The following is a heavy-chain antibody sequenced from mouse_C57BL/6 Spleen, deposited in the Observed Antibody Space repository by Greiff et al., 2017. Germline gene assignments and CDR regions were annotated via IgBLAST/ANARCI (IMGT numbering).Heavy chain of an antibody. V-gene: IGHV1-81*01. Sequence: QVQLQQSGAELARPGASVKLSCKASGYTFTSYGISWVKQRTGQGLEWIGEIYPRSGNTYYNEKFKGKATLTADKSSSTAYMELRSLTSEDSAVXFCARYYGSSYGYFDVWGTGTTVTVSS. CDR3: ARYYGSSYGYFDV. CDR1: GYTFTSYG. CDR2: IYPRSGNT. J-gene: IGHJ1*03. D-gene: IGHD1-1*01.